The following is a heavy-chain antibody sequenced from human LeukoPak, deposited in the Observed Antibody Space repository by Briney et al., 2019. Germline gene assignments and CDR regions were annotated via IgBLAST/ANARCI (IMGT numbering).Heavy chain of an antibody. CDR2: IKQDASQ. CDR3: ARGPDFGDRLDYFDY. J-gene: IGHJ4*02. D-gene: IGHD4-17*01. V-gene: IGHV3-7*01. CDR1: GFTFSRHW. Sequence: PGGSLRLSCAASGFTFSRHWMGGVRQAAGKGLEGVANIKQDASQYYVDSVRGRFIISRDNAKNSLSLQMNSLRLEDTAVYYCARGPDFGDRLDYFDYWGQGTLVTVSS.